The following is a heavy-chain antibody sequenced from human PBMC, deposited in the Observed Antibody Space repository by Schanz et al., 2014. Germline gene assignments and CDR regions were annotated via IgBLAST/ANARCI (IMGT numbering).Heavy chain of an antibody. CDR1: GFTFSSYA. Sequence: QGQLVESGGGVVQPGRSLRLSCAASGFTFSSYAMHWVRQAPGKGLEWVALISYDGSSKNHADSVQGRFTISRDNSKNSLFLQMNSLRAEDTAVYYCAGGEYQLLYGNWGQGTLVTVSS. CDR3: AGGEYQLLYGN. D-gene: IGHD2-2*02. CDR2: ISYDGSSK. J-gene: IGHJ4*02. V-gene: IGHV3-30*04.